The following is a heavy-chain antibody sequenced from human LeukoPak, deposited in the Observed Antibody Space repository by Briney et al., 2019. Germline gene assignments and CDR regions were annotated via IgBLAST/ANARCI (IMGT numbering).Heavy chain of an antibody. CDR2: ISAYNGNT. D-gene: IGHD5-18*01. Sequence: ASVKVSCKASGYTFTSYGISWVRQAPAQGLEWMGWISAYNGNTNYAQKLQGRVTMTTDTSTSTAYLELRSLGSDDTAVYYCVRDGEYSYAPDKWGQGTLVTVSS. CDR1: GYTFTSYG. V-gene: IGHV1-18*01. CDR3: VRDGEYSYAPDK. J-gene: IGHJ4*02.